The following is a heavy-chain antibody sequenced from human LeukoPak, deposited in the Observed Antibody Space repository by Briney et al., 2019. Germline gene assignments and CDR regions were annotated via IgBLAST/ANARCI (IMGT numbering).Heavy chain of an antibody. Sequence: PGGSLRLSCAASGFTFSSHAMHWVRQAPGKGLEYVSTISSNGGSTYYANSAKGRFTISRDNSKNTLYLQMGSLRAEDMAVYYCARGLVVVPAAMAYWGQGTLVTVSS. CDR1: GFTFSSHA. V-gene: IGHV3-64*01. CDR3: ARGLVVVPAAMAY. D-gene: IGHD2-2*01. CDR2: ISSNGGST. J-gene: IGHJ4*02.